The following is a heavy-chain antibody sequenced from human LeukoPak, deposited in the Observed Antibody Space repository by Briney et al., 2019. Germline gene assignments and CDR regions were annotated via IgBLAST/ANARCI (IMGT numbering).Heavy chain of an antibody. D-gene: IGHD3-22*01. Sequence: GRSLRLSCAASGFTFSSYGMHWVRQAPGKGLEWVAVIWYDGSNKYYADSVKGRFTISRDNSKNTLYLQMNSLRAEDTAVYYCAKDPTYYYDSSGYYSAYWGQGTLVTVSS. J-gene: IGHJ4*02. V-gene: IGHV3-33*06. CDR3: AKDPTYYYDSSGYYSAY. CDR1: GFTFSSYG. CDR2: IWYDGSNK.